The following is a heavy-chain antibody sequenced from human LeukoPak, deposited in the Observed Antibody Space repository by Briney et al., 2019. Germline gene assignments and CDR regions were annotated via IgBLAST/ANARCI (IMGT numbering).Heavy chain of an antibody. CDR3: ARGEQLRSFDP. Sequence: SVKVSCKASGGTFSSYTISWVRQAPGQGLERMGRIIPILGIANYAQKFQGRVTITADKSTSTAYMELSSLRSEDTAVYYCARGEQLRSFDPWGQGTLVTVSS. CDR2: IIPILGIA. J-gene: IGHJ5*02. V-gene: IGHV1-69*02. D-gene: IGHD6-6*01. CDR1: GGTFSSYT.